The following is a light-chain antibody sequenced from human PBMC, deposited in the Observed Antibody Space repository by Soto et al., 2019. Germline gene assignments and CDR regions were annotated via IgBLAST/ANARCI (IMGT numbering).Light chain of an antibody. J-gene: IGLJ3*02. Sequence: QSVLTQPASVSGSPGQSITISCTGTGSDVGGYNYVSWYQQYPGKAPKLMIYEVSNRPSGVSDRFSGSKSDNTASLTISGLQAEDEADYYCSSYTISSTWVFGGGTKLTVL. CDR3: SSYTISSTWV. V-gene: IGLV2-14*01. CDR1: GSDVGGYNY. CDR2: EVS.